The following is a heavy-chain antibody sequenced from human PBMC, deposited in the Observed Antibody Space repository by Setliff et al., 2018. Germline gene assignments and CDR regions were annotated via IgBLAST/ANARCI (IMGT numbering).Heavy chain of an antibody. Sequence: PGGSLRLSCAASGFTFSSYGMHWVRQAPGKGLEWVSYISSSSSSIYYADSVKGRFTISRDNAKNTLYLQMNSLRAEDTAVYYCSRYSTVTTSFANWGQGTLVTVSS. CDR1: GFTFSSYG. CDR3: SRYSTVTTSFAN. CDR2: ISSSSSSI. D-gene: IGHD4-17*01. J-gene: IGHJ4*02. V-gene: IGHV3-48*01.